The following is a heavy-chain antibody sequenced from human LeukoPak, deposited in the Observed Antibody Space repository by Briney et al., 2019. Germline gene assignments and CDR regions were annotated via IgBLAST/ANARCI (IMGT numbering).Heavy chain of an antibody. Sequence: SETLSLTCTVSGGSISSRSHYWGWIRQPPGKGLEWIGNIYYSGSTFYNPSLKSRVTISVDTSQEQFSLKLSSVTAADTAVYYCAREGWGYNDGRGSFDYWGQGTLVTVSS. D-gene: IGHD3-22*01. CDR2: IYYSGST. CDR1: GGSISSRSHY. V-gene: IGHV4-39*02. CDR3: AREGWGYNDGRGSFDY. J-gene: IGHJ4*02.